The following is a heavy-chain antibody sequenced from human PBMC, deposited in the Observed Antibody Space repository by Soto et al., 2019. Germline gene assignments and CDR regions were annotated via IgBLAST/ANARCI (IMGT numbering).Heavy chain of an antibody. CDR3: AAGVPVGSHYDVEYYYGIDV. CDR1: GFPFNSSA. D-gene: IGHD1-26*01. Sequence: SVKVSCKASGFPFNSSASQWVRQARGQRLEWIGWIVVGSGNTNYAQKFQERVTITRDMSTSTAYMELSSLRSEDTAVYYCAAGVPVGSHYDVEYYYGIDVWG. V-gene: IGHV1-58*02. J-gene: IGHJ6*02. CDR2: IVVGSGNT.